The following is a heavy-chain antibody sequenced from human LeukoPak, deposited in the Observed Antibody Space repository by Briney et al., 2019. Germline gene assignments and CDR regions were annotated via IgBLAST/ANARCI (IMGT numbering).Heavy chain of an antibody. Sequence: ASVKVSCKASGYTFTSYGISWVRQAPGQGLGWMGWISAYNGNTNYAQKLQGRVTMTTDTSTSTAYMELRSLRSDDTAVYYCAREGYGGWYLYNWFDPWGQGTLVTVSS. V-gene: IGHV1-18*01. D-gene: IGHD6-19*01. J-gene: IGHJ5*02. CDR1: GYTFTSYG. CDR2: ISAYNGNT. CDR3: AREGYGGWYLYNWFDP.